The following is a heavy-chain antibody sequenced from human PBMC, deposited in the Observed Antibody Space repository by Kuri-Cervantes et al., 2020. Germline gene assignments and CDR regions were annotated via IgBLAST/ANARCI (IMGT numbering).Heavy chain of an antibody. D-gene: IGHD6-19*01. CDR1: GFTFSSYA. Sequence: GESLKISCAASGFTFSSYAMSWVRQAPGKGLEWVSAISGSGGSTYYADSVKGRFTISRDNSKNTLYLQMNSLRVEDTAVYYCAQDNQWLAYWGQGTLVTVSS. CDR3: AQDNQWLAY. V-gene: IGHV3-23*01. J-gene: IGHJ4*02. CDR2: ISGSGGST.